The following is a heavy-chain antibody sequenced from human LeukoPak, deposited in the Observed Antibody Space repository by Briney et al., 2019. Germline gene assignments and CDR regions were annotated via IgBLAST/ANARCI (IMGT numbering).Heavy chain of an antibody. V-gene: IGHV3-21*01. D-gene: IGHD3-9*01. CDR3: ARGYYDILSYYYYGMDV. CDR2: ISSSSSYI. Sequence: PGGSLRLSCAASGFTFSSYSMNWVRQAPGKGLEWVSSISSSSSYIYYADSVKGRFTISRDNAKNSLYLQMNSLIAEDTAVYYCARGYYDILSYYYYGMDVWGKGTTVTVSS. CDR1: GFTFSSYS. J-gene: IGHJ6*04.